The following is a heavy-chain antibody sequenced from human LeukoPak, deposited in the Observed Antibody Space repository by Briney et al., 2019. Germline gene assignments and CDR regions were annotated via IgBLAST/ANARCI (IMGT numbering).Heavy chain of an antibody. CDR1: GGSISSGSYY. D-gene: IGHD3-10*01. CDR3: ARAVATMVRGVTWAFDI. V-gene: IGHV4-61*02. J-gene: IGHJ3*02. Sequence: SETLSLTCTVSGGSISSGSYYWSWIRQPAGKGLEWIGRIYTSGSTNYNPSLKSRVTISVDTSKNQFSLELSSVTAADTAVYYCARAVATMVRGVTWAFDIWGQGTMVTVSS. CDR2: IYTSGST.